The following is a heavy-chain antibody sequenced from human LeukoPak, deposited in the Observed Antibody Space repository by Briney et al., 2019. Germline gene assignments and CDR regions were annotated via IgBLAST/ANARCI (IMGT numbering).Heavy chain of an antibody. J-gene: IGHJ4*02. Sequence: PGGSLRLSCTVPGFNFGDYTMTWVRQAPGKGLEWVSFIRSKNFGETQEYAAAVKGRFTISRDDSKNITYLEMNSLKTEDTAVYCYSGHDSIYFDYWGQGTLVTVSS. CDR2: IRSKNFGETQ. V-gene: IGHV3-49*04. D-gene: IGHD5-12*01. CDR1: GFNFGDYT. CDR3: SGHDSIYFDY.